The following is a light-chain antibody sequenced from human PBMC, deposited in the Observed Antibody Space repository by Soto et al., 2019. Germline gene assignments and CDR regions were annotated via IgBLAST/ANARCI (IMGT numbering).Light chain of an antibody. J-gene: IGKJ1*01. CDR2: AIS. CDR1: QAIRND. Sequence: AIQMTQSPSSLSASVGDRVTITCRASQAIRNDLGWYQQKPGKAPRLLIFAISSLQSGVPSRFSGSGSGTNFTLTSSSLQPEDFATYYCLQDNNYPWTFGQGTRVEIK. CDR3: LQDNNYPWT. V-gene: IGKV1-6*01.